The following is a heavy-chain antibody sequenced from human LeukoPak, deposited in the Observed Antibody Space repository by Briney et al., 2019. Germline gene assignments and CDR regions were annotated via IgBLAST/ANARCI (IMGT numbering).Heavy chain of an antibody. V-gene: IGHV4-34*01. D-gene: IGHD5-18*01. CDR2: INHSGST. CDR3: ARGGWIQLWKDYFDY. J-gene: IGHJ4*02. CDR1: GGSFSGYY. Sequence: SETLSLTCAVYGGSFSGYYWSWIRQPPGKGLEWIGEINHSGSTNYNPSLKSRVTISVDTSKNQFSLKLSSVTAADTAVYYCARGGWIQLWKDYFDYWGQGTLVTVSS.